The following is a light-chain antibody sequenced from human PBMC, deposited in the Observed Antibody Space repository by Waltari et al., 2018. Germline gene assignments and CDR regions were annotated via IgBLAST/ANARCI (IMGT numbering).Light chain of an antibody. CDR3: SSYTSTWV. J-gene: IGLJ3*02. CDR2: DVS. CDR1: SSDFAVFNY. V-gene: IGLV2-14*01. Sequence: QSALTQSASVSGSPGQSITISCTGTSSDFAVFNYGSWYQQHPGKAPQLMIYDVSKRPSGVSNRFSGSKSGNTASLTISGLQAEDEADYYCSSYTSTWVFGGGTKLTVL.